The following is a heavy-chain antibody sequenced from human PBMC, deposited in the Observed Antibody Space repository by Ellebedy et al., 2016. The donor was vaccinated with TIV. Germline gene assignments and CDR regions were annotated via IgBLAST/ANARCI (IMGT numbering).Heavy chain of an antibody. Sequence: SQTLSLTCAISGDSVSSNSAAWNWIRQSPSRGLEWLGRTYYRSKWYNDYAVSVKSRITINPDTSKNQFSLQLNSVTPEDTAVYYCARVTFNYDILTGYLYIGGEAMDVWGQGTTVTVSS. V-gene: IGHV6-1*01. CDR1: GDSVSSNSAA. J-gene: IGHJ6*02. D-gene: IGHD3-9*01. CDR3: ARVTFNYDILTGYLYIGGEAMDV. CDR2: TYYRSKWYN.